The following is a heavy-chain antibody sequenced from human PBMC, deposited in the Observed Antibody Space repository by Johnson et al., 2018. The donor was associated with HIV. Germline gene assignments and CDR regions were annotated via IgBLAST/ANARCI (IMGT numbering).Heavy chain of an antibody. Sequence: QVQLVESGGGLVQPGGSLRLSCAASGFTVSSNYMSWVRQAPGKGLEWVAFISYDGSDEYYADSVRGRFTISRDNSKNTLYLQMSSLRAEDTAVYYCAKDCSRCWWRITTSAAFAIWGQVTLVTVSS. D-gene: IGHD6-13*01. CDR1: GFTVSSNY. CDR3: AKDCSRCWWRITTSAAFAI. CDR2: ISYDGSDE. J-gene: IGHJ3*02. V-gene: IGHV3-30*18.